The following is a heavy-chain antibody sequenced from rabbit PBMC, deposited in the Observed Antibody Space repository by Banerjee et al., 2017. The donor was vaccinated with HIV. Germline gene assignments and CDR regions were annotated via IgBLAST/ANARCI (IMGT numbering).Heavy chain of an antibody. CDR2: IDGSSDYT. V-gene: IGHV1S40*01. CDR3: ARHYAGIRDYFNL. CDR1: GISFNINYY. D-gene: IGHD4-2*01. Sequence: QSLEESGGDLVKPGASLTLTCTASGISFNINYYMCWVRQAPGKGLEWIACIDGSSDYTWYASWAKGRFTISKTSSTTVTLQMTSLTAADTATYFCARHYAGIRDYFNLWGPGTLVTVS. J-gene: IGHJ4*01.